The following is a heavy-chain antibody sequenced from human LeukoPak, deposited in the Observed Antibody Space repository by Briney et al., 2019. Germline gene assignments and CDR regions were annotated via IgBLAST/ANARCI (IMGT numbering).Heavy chain of an antibody. V-gene: IGHV1-69*04. D-gene: IGHD1-26*01. Sequence: SVKVSCKASGGTFSSYAISWVRQAPGQGLEWMGRIIPILGIANYAQKFQGRVTITADESTSTAYMELSSLRSEDTAVYYCAREIIGMVGAKNWFDPWGQGTLVTVSS. CDR1: GGTFSSYA. CDR3: AREIIGMVGAKNWFDP. CDR2: IIPILGIA. J-gene: IGHJ5*02.